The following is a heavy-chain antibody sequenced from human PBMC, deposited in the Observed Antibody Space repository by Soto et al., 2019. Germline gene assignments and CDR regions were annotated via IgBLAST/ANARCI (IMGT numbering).Heavy chain of an antibody. V-gene: IGHV3-33*01. CDR2: VWYDGSEK. J-gene: IGHJ6*02. CDR1: GFTFRNFL. CDR3: ARGKDESDGYCSGARCHTMDV. D-gene: IGHD2-15*01. Sequence: GGSLRLSCAASGFTFRNFLMHWVRQAPGKGPEWVAIVWYDGSEKYYAESVRGRFTISRDNSKNTVDLQLNSLRGEDTAVYYCARGKDESDGYCSGARCHTMDVWGQGTTVTVSS.